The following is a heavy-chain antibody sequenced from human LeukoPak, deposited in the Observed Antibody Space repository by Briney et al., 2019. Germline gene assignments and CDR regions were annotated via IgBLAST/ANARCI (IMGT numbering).Heavy chain of an antibody. CDR3: ARVTGTTAGDH. D-gene: IGHD1-1*01. CDR2: ISSGSTSI. CDR1: GFSFSRYS. J-gene: IGHJ5*02. V-gene: IGHV3-21*01. Sequence: GGSLRVSCVASGFSFSRYSMDWARQAPGKGLEWVSSISSGSTSIYYADSVKGRFTISRDNAKNSLYLQMNSLRAEDTAVYYCARVTGTTAGDHWGQGTLVSVSS.